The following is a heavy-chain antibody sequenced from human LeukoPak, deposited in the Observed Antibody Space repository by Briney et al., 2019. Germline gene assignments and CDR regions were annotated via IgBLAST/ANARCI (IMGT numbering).Heavy chain of an antibody. CDR2: IDGSGDST. V-gene: IGHV3-23*01. Sequence: QAGGSLRLSCAASGFTFRTFAMAWVREAPGKGLQWVSSIDGSGDSTYYADSVKGRFTISRDNSKNTLYLQMNRLRAGDTAVYYCAKVIDTSIAVASADFDYWGQGNLVTVSS. D-gene: IGHD6-19*01. CDR1: GFTFRTFA. CDR3: AKVIDTSIAVASADFDY. J-gene: IGHJ4*02.